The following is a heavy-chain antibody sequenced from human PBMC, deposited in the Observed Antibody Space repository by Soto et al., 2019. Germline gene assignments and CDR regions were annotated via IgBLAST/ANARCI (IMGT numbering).Heavy chain of an antibody. J-gene: IGHJ6*03. CDR2: IWSDGSNE. Sequence: QVQLVESGGGVVQPGRSLRLSCAASEFTFSRHGMHWVRQAPGKGLQWVGVIWSDGSNEVYADSVKGRFIISRDNSKNNLYLQWDRVRAEDTAVYYCARGRTFGVNHDNYIDVRVTGITGNVSS. D-gene: IGHD3-10*01. CDR3: ARGRTFGVNHDNYIDV. V-gene: IGHV3-33*01. CDR1: EFTFSRHG.